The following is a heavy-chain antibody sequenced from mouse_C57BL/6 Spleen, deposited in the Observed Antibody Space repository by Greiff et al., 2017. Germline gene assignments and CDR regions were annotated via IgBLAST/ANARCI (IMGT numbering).Heavy chain of an antibody. J-gene: IGHJ1*03. V-gene: IGHV5-12*01. CDR3: AGFYGSSHWYFDV. CDR2: ISNGGGRT. D-gene: IGHD1-1*01. Sequence: EVKLVESGGGLVKPGGSLKLSCAASGFTFSDYSMYWVRQTPEKRLEWVAYISNGGGRTYYPDTVTGRFTFSRDNANNTLYLQMSRLTSEATAMYYCAGFYGSSHWYFDVWGTGTTGTVSS. CDR1: GFTFSDYS.